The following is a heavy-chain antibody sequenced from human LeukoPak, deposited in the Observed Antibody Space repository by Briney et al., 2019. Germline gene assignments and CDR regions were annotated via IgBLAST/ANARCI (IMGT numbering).Heavy chain of an antibody. Sequence: SETLPLTCAVYGGSFSGYYWSWIRQPPGKGLEWIGEINHSGSTNYNPSLKSRVTISVDTSKNQFSLRLTSVTAADTAVYYCARVPAAGTGPDYWGQGTLVTVSS. D-gene: IGHD6-13*01. CDR1: GGSFSGYY. V-gene: IGHV4-34*01. CDR3: ARVPAAGTGPDY. CDR2: INHSGST. J-gene: IGHJ4*02.